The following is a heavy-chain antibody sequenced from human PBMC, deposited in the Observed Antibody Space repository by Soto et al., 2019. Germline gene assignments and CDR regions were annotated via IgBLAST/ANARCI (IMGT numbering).Heavy chain of an antibody. CDR2: IIPILGIA. CDR1: GGTFSSYT. J-gene: IGHJ5*02. D-gene: IGHD4-17*01. V-gene: IGHV1-69*02. Sequence: ASVKVSCKASGGTFSSYTISWVRQAPGQGLEWMGRIIPILGIANYAQKFQGRVTITADKSTSTAYMELSSLRSEDTAVYYCARAVTINWFDPWGQGTLVTVSS. CDR3: ARAVTINWFDP.